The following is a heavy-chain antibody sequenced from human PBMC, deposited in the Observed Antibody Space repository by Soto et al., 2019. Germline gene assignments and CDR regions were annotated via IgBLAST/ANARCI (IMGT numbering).Heavy chain of an antibody. Sequence: SETLSLNCTVSDGSIRSGGYYWSWIRQHPGKGLEWIGYIYYTGSTSYNPSLKSRVTISLDTSKNQFSLKLSSVTAADTAVYYCAREARSRDGYNLTIWGQGTMVTV. V-gene: IGHV4-31*03. CDR2: IYYTGST. CDR1: DGSIRSGGYY. CDR3: AREARSRDGYNLTI. J-gene: IGHJ3*02. D-gene: IGHD5-12*01.